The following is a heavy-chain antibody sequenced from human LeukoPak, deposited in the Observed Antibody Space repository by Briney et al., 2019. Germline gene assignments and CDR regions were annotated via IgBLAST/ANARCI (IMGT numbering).Heavy chain of an antibody. Sequence: GESLKISCKGSGYSFTSYWIGWVRQMPGKGLEWMGIIYPGDSDTRYSPSFQGQVTISADKSISTAYLQWSSLKASDTAVYFCARHGPEIVVVPASIPLDYWGQGTLVTVSS. J-gene: IGHJ4*02. CDR3: ARHGPEIVVVPASIPLDY. D-gene: IGHD2-21*01. CDR2: IYPGDSDT. CDR1: GYSFTSYW. V-gene: IGHV5-51*01.